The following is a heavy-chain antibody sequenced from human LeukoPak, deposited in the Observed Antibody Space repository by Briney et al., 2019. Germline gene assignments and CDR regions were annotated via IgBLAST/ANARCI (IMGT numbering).Heavy chain of an antibody. D-gene: IGHD1-7*01. CDR1: GGSFSGYY. CDR2: INHSGST. Sequence: SETLSLTCAVYGGSFSGYYWSWIRQPPGKGLEWIGEINHSGSTNYNPSLKSRVTISVDTSKNQFSLKLSSVTAADTAVYYCARLELELRAPQYYYYYYGMDVWGQGTTVTVSS. CDR3: ARLELELRAPQYYYYYYGMDV. J-gene: IGHJ6*02. V-gene: IGHV4-34*01.